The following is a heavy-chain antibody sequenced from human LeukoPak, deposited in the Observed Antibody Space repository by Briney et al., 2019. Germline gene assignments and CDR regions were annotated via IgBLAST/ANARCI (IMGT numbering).Heavy chain of an antibody. CDR3: AKDLYCSSTSCYEAVY. J-gene: IGHJ4*02. V-gene: IGHV3-23*01. Sequence: PGGSLRLSCAASGFTFRDSAMSWVRQAPGKGLEWVSLISFSGDNTYYTDSVKGRFTISRDNSKNTLYLQMNSLRAEDTAVYYCAKDLYCSSTSCYEAVYWGQGTLVTVSS. CDR1: GFTFRDSA. CDR2: ISFSGDNT. D-gene: IGHD2-2*01.